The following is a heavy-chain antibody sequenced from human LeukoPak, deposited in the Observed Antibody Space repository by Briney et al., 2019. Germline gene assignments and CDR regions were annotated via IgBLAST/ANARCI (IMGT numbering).Heavy chain of an antibody. CDR2: IHHSGST. J-gene: IGHJ1*01. Sequence: SETLSLTCTVSGGSISSSSYYWAWIRQPPGKGLEWIGSIHHSGSTYYNPSLKSRVTISVDTSKNQFSLKLRSVTAADTAVYYCARVVQSTDSSGFYLPEYFQHWGQGTLVTVSS. CDR3: ARVVQSTDSSGFYLPEYFQH. V-gene: IGHV4-39*07. CDR1: GGSISSSSYY. D-gene: IGHD3-22*01.